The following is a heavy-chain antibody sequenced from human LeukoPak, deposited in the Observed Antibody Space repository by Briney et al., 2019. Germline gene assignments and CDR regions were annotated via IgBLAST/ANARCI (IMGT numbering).Heavy chain of an antibody. J-gene: IGHJ5*01. CDR1: GYTLTELS. CDR2: FDPEDGET. V-gene: IGHV1-24*01. Sequence: GASVKVSCKVSGYTLTELSMHWVRQAPGKGLEWMGGFDPEDGETIYAQKFQGRVTMTEDTSTDTAYMELSSLRSEDTAVYYCATRPVRCGEVLACDWFDSWGQGTLVTVSS. D-gene: IGHD3-10*01. CDR3: ATRPVRCGEVLACDWFDS.